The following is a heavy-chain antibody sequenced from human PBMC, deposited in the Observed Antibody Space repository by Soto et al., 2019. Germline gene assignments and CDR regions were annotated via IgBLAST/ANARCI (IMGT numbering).Heavy chain of an antibody. V-gene: IGHV4-34*01. CDR2: INHSGST. Sequence: QVRLQQWGAGLLKPSETLSLTCAVYGGSFSGYYWSWIRQPPGKGLEWIGEINHSGSTNYNPSLKSRVTISVDTSKNQFSLKLSSVTAADTAVYYCARGTGGSGSYYRVWNYYYYGMDVWGQGTTVTVSS. CDR3: ARGTGGSGSYYRVWNYYYYGMDV. D-gene: IGHD3-10*01. J-gene: IGHJ6*02. CDR1: GGSFSGYY.